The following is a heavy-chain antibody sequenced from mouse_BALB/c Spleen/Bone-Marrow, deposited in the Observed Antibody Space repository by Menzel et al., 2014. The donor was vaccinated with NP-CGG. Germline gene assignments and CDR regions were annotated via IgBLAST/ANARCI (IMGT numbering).Heavy chain of an antibody. J-gene: IGHJ2*01. V-gene: IGHV5-12*02. D-gene: IGHD1-1*02. CDR2: ISNGGGST. CDR1: GFTFSDYY. Sequence: EVKLMESGGGLVQPGGSLKLSCATSGFTFSDYYMYWVRPTPEKRLEWVAYISNGGGSTYYPDTVKGRFTISRDNAKNTLYLQMSRLKSEDTAMYYCARGGLWSSFDYWGQGTTLTVSS. CDR3: ARGGLWSSFDY.